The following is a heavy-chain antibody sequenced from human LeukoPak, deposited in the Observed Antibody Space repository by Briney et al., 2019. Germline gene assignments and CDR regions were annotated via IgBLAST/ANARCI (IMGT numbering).Heavy chain of an antibody. CDR3: ARDPTDFDSSGQTYFDY. V-gene: IGHV3-23*01. D-gene: IGHD3-22*01. J-gene: IGHJ4*02. CDR2: ISGSGGST. CDR1: GFTFSSYG. Sequence: GGSLRLSCAASGFTFSSYGMSWVRQAPGKGLEWVSAISGSGGSTYYADSVKGRFTISRDNSKNTLYLQMNSLSAEDTAVYYCARDPTDFDSSGQTYFDYWGQGTLVTVSS.